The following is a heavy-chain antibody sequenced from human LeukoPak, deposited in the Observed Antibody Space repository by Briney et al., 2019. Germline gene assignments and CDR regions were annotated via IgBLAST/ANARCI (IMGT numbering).Heavy chain of an antibody. J-gene: IGHJ4*02. V-gene: IGHV5-51*01. CDR3: ARRQYSGYDFDF. Sequence: GESLKISCKASGYIFTNYRIGWVRQMPGKGLEWMGIIYPRDSDTRYSPSFQGQVTVSADKSISTAYLQWNTLEASDTAMYYCARRQYSGYDFDFWGQGTLVTVSS. D-gene: IGHD5-12*01. CDR1: GYIFTNYR. CDR2: IYPRDSDT.